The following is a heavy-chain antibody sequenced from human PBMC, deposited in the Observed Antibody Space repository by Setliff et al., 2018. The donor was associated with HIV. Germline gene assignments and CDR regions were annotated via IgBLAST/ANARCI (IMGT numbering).Heavy chain of an antibody. CDR1: GGSLSDFY. CDR3: ARGRKKTLAVSGTRYFDF. D-gene: IGHD6-19*01. Sequence: SETLSPACPLDGGSLSDFYWTFVRQSPGEWLEWIGEVTHSGRTTYDPSLKGRITISVDTSKNQFSLKLTSVTAADMGVYYCARGRKKTLAVSGTRYFDFWGQGTLVTVSS. CDR2: VTHSGRT. V-gene: IGHV4-34*01. J-gene: IGHJ4*02.